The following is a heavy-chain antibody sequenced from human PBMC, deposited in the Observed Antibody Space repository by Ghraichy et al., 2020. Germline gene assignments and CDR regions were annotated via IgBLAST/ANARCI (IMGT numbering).Heavy chain of an antibody. CDR3: ARDELVSSSGYYYYYGMDV. J-gene: IGHJ6*02. V-gene: IGHV4-31*03. D-gene: IGHD3-22*01. Sequence: LTCTVSGGSISSGGYYWSWIRQHPGKGLEWIGYIYYSGSTYYNPSLKSRVTISVDTSKNQFSLKLSSVTAADTAVYYCARDELVSSSGYYYYYGMDVWGQGTTVTVSS. CDR2: IYYSGST. CDR1: GGSISSGGYY.